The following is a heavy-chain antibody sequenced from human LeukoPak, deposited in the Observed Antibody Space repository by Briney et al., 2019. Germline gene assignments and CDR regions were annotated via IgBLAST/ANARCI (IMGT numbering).Heavy chain of an antibody. J-gene: IGHJ5*02. V-gene: IGHV1-2*06. Sequence: ASVKVSCKASGYTFTGYYMHWVRQAPGQGLEWMGRINPNSGGTNYAQKFQGRVTMTRDTSISTAYMELSRLRSDDTAVYYCARAIMITFEGVIQRWVDPCGQGTLVTVSS. CDR1: GYTFTGYY. CDR2: INPNSGGT. D-gene: IGHD3-16*02. CDR3: ARAIMITFEGVIQRWVDP.